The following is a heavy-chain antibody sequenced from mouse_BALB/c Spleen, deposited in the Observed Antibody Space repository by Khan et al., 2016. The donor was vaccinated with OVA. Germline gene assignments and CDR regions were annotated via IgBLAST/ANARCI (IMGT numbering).Heavy chain of an antibody. J-gene: IGHJ4*01. D-gene: IGHD1-1*01. V-gene: IGHV1S136*01. CDR3: ARSTTDYYTMGY. Sequence: VQLQQSGPELVKPGASVKMSCKASGYTFTDYVIHWVKQKPGQGLEWIGYIYPYNDDTESTERFKGKATLTLDKSSNTAYMDLSSLTSADSAVYYCARSTTDYYTMGYWGQGTSVTVSS. CDR2: IYPYNDDT. CDR1: GYTFTDYV.